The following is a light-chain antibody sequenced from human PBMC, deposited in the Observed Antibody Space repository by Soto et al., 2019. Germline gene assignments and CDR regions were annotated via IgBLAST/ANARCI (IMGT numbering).Light chain of an antibody. CDR1: SSDVGGYNY. J-gene: IGLJ1*01. V-gene: IGLV2-11*01. CDR2: GNS. CDR3: QSYDSSLGGYV. Sequence: QSVLTQPRSVSGSPGQSVTISCTGTSSDVGGYNYVSWYQQHPGKAPKLLIYGNSNRPSGVPDRFSGSKSGTSASLAITGLQAEDEADYYCQSYDSSLGGYVFGTGTKVTVL.